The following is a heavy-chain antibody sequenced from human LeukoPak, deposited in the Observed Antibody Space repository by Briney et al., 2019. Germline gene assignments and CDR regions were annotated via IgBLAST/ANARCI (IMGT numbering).Heavy chain of an antibody. D-gene: IGHD3-22*01. V-gene: IGHV3-23*01. CDR2: ISGSGGST. Sequence: GGSLRLSCAASGFTFSSYAMSWVRQVPGKGLEWVSAISGSGGSTYYADSVKGRFTISRDNSKNTLYLQMNSLRAEDTAVYYCAKNPRQYYYDSSGYFIDYWGQGTLVTVSS. CDR3: AKNPRQYYYDSSGYFIDY. J-gene: IGHJ4*02. CDR1: GFTFSSYA.